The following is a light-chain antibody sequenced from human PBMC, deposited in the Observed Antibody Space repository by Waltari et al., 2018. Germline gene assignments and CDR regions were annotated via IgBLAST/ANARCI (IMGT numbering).Light chain of an antibody. V-gene: IGKV1-33*01. J-gene: IGKJ2*01. Sequence: IQMTQSPSSLSASIGDRDTITCRASKDIRKNLSWFQERPGKAPKLLIYDASNLEAGVPSRFSGTGSGTDFSLTISSLQPEDSATYYCQHYNNLPYTFSRGTKLQIK. CDR3: QHYNNLPYT. CDR2: DAS. CDR1: KDIRKN.